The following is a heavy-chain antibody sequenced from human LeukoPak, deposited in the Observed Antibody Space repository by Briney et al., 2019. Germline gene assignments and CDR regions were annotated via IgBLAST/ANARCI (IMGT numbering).Heavy chain of an antibody. V-gene: IGHV4-61*08. CDR2: IYYSGST. J-gene: IGHJ5*02. Sequence: PSETLSLTCTVSGVSISSGGYYWSWIRQPPGKGLEWLGYIYYSGSTNYNPSLKSRVTISVDTSKNQFSLKLSSVTAADTAVYYCALSGSPALFDPWGQGTLVTVSS. CDR3: ALSGSPALFDP. CDR1: GVSISSGGYY. D-gene: IGHD6-13*01.